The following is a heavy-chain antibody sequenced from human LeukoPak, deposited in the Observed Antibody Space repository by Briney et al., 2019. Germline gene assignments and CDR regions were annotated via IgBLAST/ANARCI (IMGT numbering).Heavy chain of an antibody. CDR1: GFTFSSSA. D-gene: IGHD2-8*01. CDR2: ISDTGRLS. J-gene: IGHJ4*02. Sequence: GGSLRLSCAASGFTFSSSAMSWVRQAPGKGLEWVAAISDTGRLSYCADSVNGRFAISRDNSKNTLSLQMNSLRAEDTAVYYCAKVYCTNGVCYIFDYWGQGTLVTVSS. CDR3: AKVYCTNGVCYIFDY. V-gene: IGHV3-23*01.